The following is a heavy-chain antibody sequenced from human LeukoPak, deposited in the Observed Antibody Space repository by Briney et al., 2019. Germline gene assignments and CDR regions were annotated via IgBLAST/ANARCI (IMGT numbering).Heavy chain of an antibody. Sequence: GGSLRLSCAASGFTFSSYSMNWVRQAPGKGLEWVSAISGSGGSTFYADSVKGRFTISRDNSKNTLYLQLNSLRAEDTAVYYCAKNVGSSSWYFDYWGQGTLVTVSS. CDR1: GFTFSSYS. CDR3: AKNVGSSSWYFDY. V-gene: IGHV3-23*01. D-gene: IGHD6-13*01. J-gene: IGHJ4*02. CDR2: ISGSGGST.